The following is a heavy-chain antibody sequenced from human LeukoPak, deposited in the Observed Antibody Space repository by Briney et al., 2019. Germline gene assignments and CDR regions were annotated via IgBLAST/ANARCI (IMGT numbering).Heavy chain of an antibody. CDR2: IYYSGST. V-gene: IGHV4-59*01. Sequence: SETLSLTCTVSGGSISNNYWSWFRQPPGKGLEWIGYIYYSGSTNYNPSLKSRVTISVDTSKSQFSVKLSSVTAADTAVYYCASHKGFWGQGTLVTVSS. CDR1: GGSISNNY. CDR3: ASHKGF. J-gene: IGHJ4*02.